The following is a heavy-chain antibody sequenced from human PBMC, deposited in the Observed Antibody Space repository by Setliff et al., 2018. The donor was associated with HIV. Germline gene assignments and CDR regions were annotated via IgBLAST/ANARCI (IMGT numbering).Heavy chain of an antibody. CDR3: ASFFGDYGY. J-gene: IGHJ4*01. CDR1: GFTFSSYW. Sequence: GGSLRLSCAASGFTFSSYWMSWVRQAPGKGLEWLSYISSSSGTILYVDSVQGRFTVSRDNANNLLFLEMNNLRVEDTAVYYCASFFGDYGYWGHGTQVTVS. V-gene: IGHV3-48*04. D-gene: IGHD3-10*01. CDR2: ISSSSGTI.